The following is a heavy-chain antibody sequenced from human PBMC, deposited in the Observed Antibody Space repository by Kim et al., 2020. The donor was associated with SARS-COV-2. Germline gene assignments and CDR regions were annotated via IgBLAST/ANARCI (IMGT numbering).Heavy chain of an antibody. CDR3: ARVKVHMWPVEIGY. V-gene: IGHV4-38-2*02. J-gene: IGHJ4*02. CDR1: GGFIRDGHY. Sequence: SETLSLTCTVSGGFIRDGHYWGWILQHPGEGRVWIVASNHSGSTSDTPSHESRSTMSVDTARNQVSLKMTSVSAADTAAYYCARVKVHMWPVEIGYWGLGT. CDR2: SNHSGST. D-gene: IGHD2-21*01.